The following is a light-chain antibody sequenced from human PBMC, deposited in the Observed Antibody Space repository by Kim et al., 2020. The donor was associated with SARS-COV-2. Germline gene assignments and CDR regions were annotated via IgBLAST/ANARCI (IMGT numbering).Light chain of an antibody. J-gene: IGLJ3*02. CDR3: QVWVTDDDHPV. CDR1: NIASKS. CDR2: YDS. Sequence: SYELTQPPSESVAPGQTARITCGGNNIASKSVHWYQQRPGQAPLVIIYYDSDRPSGIPERFSGSNSGNTATLTISRVEAGDEADYYCQVWVTDDDHPVFGGGTQLTVL. V-gene: IGLV3-21*01.